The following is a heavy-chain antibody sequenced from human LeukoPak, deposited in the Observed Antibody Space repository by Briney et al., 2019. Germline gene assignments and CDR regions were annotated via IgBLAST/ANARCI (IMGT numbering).Heavy chain of an antibody. CDR3: AHTLGYYDSSGYYYFEDY. CDR2: IYWDDDK. Sequence: SGPTLVKPTQTLTLTCTFSGFSLSTSGVGVGWIRQPPGKALEWLALIYWDDDKRYSPSLKSRLTFTKDTSKNQVVLTMTNMDPVDTATYYCAHTLGYYDSSGYYYFEDYWGQGTLVTVSS. V-gene: IGHV2-5*02. J-gene: IGHJ4*02. CDR1: GFSLSTSGVG. D-gene: IGHD3-22*01.